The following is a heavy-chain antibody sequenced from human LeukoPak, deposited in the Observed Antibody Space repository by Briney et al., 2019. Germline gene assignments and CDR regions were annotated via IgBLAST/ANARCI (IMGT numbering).Heavy chain of an antibody. J-gene: IGHJ4*02. CDR2: IKQDGIEK. D-gene: IGHD6-19*01. Sequence: GGSLRLSCAASGLTLSNYWMTWVRQAPGKGPEWVAHIKQDGIEKNYEHSVKGRFTISRDNAKNSLYLQMNNLRAEDTAVYYCARERSGWYERWLDYWGQGTLVTVSS. CDR3: ARERSGWYERWLDY. V-gene: IGHV3-7*01. CDR1: GLTLSNYW.